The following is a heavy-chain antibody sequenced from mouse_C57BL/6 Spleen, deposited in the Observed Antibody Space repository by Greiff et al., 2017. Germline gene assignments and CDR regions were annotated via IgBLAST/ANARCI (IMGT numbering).Heavy chain of an antibody. CDR2: IDPSDSET. V-gene: IGHV1-52*01. J-gene: IGHJ4*01. CDR3: ARSAYDYVLYAMDY. Sequence: QVQLKQPGAELVRPGSSVKLSCKASGYTFTSYWMHWVKQRPIQGLEWIGNIDPSDSETHYNQKFKDKATLTVDKSSSTAYMQLSSLTSEDSAVYYCARSAYDYVLYAMDYWGQGTSVTVSS. D-gene: IGHD2-4*01. CDR1: GYTFTSYW.